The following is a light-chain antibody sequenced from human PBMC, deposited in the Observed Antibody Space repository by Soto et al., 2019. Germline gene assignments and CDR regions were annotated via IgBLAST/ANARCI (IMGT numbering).Light chain of an antibody. Sequence: EIVMTQSPATLSVSPGERATLSCRASQSVRSNLAWYKQKPGQAPRLLMYGASTRATGIPARFSGSGSGTEFTLTISSLQSEDFAVYYCQQYDNWPETFGQGTKV. CDR3: QQYDNWPET. J-gene: IGKJ1*01. V-gene: IGKV3-15*01. CDR1: QSVRSN. CDR2: GAS.